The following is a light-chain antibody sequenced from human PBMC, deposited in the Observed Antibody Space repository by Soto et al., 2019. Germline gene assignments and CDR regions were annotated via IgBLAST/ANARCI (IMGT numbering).Light chain of an antibody. J-gene: IGKJ4*01. Sequence: DILMTQSPATLSVSPGERATLSCRASQSVSSNFAWYQQTPGQAPRLLIYGASTRATGIPVRFSGSGSGTEFTLTITSLQSEDFAVYYCQQYNSLPLTFGGGTKV. CDR2: GAS. CDR1: QSVSSN. CDR3: QQYNSLPLT. V-gene: IGKV3-15*01.